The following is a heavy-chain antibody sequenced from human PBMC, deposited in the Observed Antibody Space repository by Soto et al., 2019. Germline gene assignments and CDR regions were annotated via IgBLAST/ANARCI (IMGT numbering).Heavy chain of an antibody. CDR3: AKDTFSWPKYYFDY. CDR1: GFTFDDYS. Sequence: GGSLRLSCAASGFTFDDYSIHWIRQAPGKGLEWVSLISWDGGSTYYADSVKGRFTISRDNSKNSLFLQMDSLRTEDTALYYCAKDTFSWPKYYFDYWGQGTLVTVSS. CDR2: ISWDGGST. D-gene: IGHD6-13*01. J-gene: IGHJ4*02. V-gene: IGHV3-43*01.